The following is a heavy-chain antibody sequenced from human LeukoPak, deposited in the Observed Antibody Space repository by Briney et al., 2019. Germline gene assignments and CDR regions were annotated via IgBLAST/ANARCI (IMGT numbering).Heavy chain of an antibody. Sequence: GGSLRLSCEASGFTFRDYYMSWIRQAPGKGLEWVSYISGSNITIYYTDSVKGRFTISRDNTKKSVYLQMDGLRAEDTAIYYCARRSWSHAFDIWGRGTFVTVAS. J-gene: IGHJ3*02. CDR2: ISGSNITI. CDR3: ARRSWSHAFDI. V-gene: IGHV3-11*01. CDR1: GFTFRDYY. D-gene: IGHD2-8*01.